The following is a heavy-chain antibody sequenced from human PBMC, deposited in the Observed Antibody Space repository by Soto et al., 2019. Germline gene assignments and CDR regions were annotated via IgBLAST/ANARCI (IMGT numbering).Heavy chain of an antibody. CDR3: ARDISGIIPTLGWFDP. V-gene: IGHV1-46*01. D-gene: IGHD3-3*02. CDR1: GYTFTSYY. J-gene: IGHJ5*02. Sequence: ASVKVSCKASGYTFTSYYMHWVRHSPGQGLEWMGIINPSGGSTSYAQKFQGRVTMTRDTSTSTVYMELSSLRSEDTAVYYCARDISGIIPTLGWFDPWGQGTLVTVSS. CDR2: INPSGGST.